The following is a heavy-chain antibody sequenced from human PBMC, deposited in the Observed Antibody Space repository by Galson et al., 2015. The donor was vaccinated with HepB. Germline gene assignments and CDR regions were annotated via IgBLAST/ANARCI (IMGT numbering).Heavy chain of an antibody. V-gene: IGHV3-64D*06. CDR2: ISSNGGST. Sequence: SLRLSCAASGFTFSSYAMHWVRQAPGKGLEYVSAISSNGGSTYYADSVKGRFTISRDNSKNTLYLQMSSLRAEDTAVYYCVKDKQLWSLKYYFDYWGQGTLVTVSS. CDR1: GFTFSSYA. J-gene: IGHJ4*02. D-gene: IGHD5-18*01. CDR3: VKDKQLWSLKYYFDY.